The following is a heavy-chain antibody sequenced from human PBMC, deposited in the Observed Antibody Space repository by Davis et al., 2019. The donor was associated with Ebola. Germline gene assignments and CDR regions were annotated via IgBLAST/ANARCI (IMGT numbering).Heavy chain of an antibody. CDR2: INPNSGGT. V-gene: IGHV1-2*02. Sequence: ASVKVSCKASGYIFTGQYMHWVRQAPGQGLEWMGWINPNSGGTNYAQNFQGRVTMTRDTSINTAYMELSSLRSDDTAVYYCARAGYCSDGDCPGWFDPWGQGTLVTVSS. D-gene: IGHD2-15*01. CDR1: GYIFTGQY. CDR3: ARAGYCSDGDCPGWFDP. J-gene: IGHJ5*02.